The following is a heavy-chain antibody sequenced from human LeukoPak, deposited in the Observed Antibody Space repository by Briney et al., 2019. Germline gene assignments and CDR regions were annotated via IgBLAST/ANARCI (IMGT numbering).Heavy chain of an antibody. D-gene: IGHD3-10*01. V-gene: IGHV4-59*01. J-gene: IGHJ5*02. Sequence: PSETPSLTCTVSGGSISSYYWSWIRQPPGKGLEWIGYIYYSGSTNYNPSLKSRVTISVDTSRNQFSLKLSSVTAADTAVYYCARFTMVRGVISLGFDPWGQGTLVTVSS. CDR1: GGSISSYY. CDR3: ARFTMVRGVISLGFDP. CDR2: IYYSGST.